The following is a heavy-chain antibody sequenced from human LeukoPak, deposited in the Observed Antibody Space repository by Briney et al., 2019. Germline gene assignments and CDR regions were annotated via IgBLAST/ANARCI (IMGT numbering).Heavy chain of an antibody. V-gene: IGHV1-46*01. Sequence: GASVNVSCRASGYTFTSYYIHWVRQAPGQGLEWMGIINPSGGSTSYAQRFQGRITLTRDTSTSTVYMELSSLRSEDTAVYYCAGGPRGYFDLWGRGTLVTVSS. J-gene: IGHJ2*01. CDR3: AGGPRGYFDL. CDR2: INPSGGST. CDR1: GYTFTSYY.